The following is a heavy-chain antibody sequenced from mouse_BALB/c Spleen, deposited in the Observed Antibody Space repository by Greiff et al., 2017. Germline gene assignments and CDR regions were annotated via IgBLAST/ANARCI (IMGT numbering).Heavy chain of an antibody. CDR1: GFTFSSYG. CDR2: ISSGGSYT. D-gene: IGHD2-4*01. Sequence: EVQRVESGGGLVKPGGSLKLSCAASGFTFSSYGMSWVRQTPDKRLEWVATISSGGSYTYYPDSVKGRFTISRDNAKNTLYLQMSSLKSEDTAMYYCARQADYDWYFDVWGAGTTVTVSS. CDR3: ARQADYDWYFDV. V-gene: IGHV5-6*01. J-gene: IGHJ1*01.